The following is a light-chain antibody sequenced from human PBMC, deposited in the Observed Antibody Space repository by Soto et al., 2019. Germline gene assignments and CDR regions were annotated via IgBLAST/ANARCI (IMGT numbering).Light chain of an antibody. CDR1: QSVGSN. J-gene: IGKJ4*01. CDR3: QQYNDWPIT. V-gene: IGKV3-15*01. Sequence: EVLMTQSPASLSVSPGERVTLSCRASQSVGSNLAWYQQKRGQVPRLLIYGASTRATGISVRFSGSGSGTEFTLAISSLQSEDFAVYYCQQYNDWPITFGGGTTVEIK. CDR2: GAS.